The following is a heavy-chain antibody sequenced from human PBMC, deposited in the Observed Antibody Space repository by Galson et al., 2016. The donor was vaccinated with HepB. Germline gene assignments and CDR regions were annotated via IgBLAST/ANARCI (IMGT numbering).Heavy chain of an antibody. V-gene: IGHV1-18*01. J-gene: IGHJ6*02. CDR1: GYTFTTYG. D-gene: IGHD2-2*01. CDR2: ISAYNGNT. Sequence: SVKVSCKASGYTFTTYGISWVRLAPGQGLEWMGWISAYNGNTNYAQKLQGRVTMTTDTSTSTAYMELRSLRSDDTAVYYCARDPRKIRYQLLEIYYYYYAMDDGGQGTTVTVSS. CDR3: ARDPRKIRYQLLEIYYYYYAMDD.